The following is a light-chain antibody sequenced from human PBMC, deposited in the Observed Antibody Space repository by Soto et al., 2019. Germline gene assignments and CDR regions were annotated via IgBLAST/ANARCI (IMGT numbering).Light chain of an antibody. CDR2: GAS. CDR1: QSVRSS. CDR3: QQRSNWPT. V-gene: IGKV3-11*01. Sequence: IVLTQSPGTLSLSLGERATLSCRASQSVRSSVAWYQQKPGHAPRLLFYGASNRATGIPARFSGSGSGTDFTLTISSLEPEDFAVYYCQQRSNWPTFGQGTRLEIK. J-gene: IGKJ5*01.